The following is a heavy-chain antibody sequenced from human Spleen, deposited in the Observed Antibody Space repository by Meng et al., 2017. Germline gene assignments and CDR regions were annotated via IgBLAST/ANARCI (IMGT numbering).Heavy chain of an antibody. D-gene: IGHD3-22*01. J-gene: IGHJ4*02. CDR3: ARSLDTSGHAYFDY. CDR1: GYPFTSYY. Sequence: QVQLVQSGAEVRKPGASVKVSCKTSGYPFTSYYIYWVRQAPGQGLEWMGIIASGGGYTSYAQKFRGRVTMTRDTSTNTVYMELSSLRFEDTAVFYCARSLDTSGHAYFDYWGQGTLVTVSS. V-gene: IGHV1-46*01. CDR2: IASGGGYT.